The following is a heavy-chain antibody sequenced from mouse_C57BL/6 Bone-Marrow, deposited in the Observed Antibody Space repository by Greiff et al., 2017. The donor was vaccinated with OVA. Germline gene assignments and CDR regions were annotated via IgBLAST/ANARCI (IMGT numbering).Heavy chain of an antibody. Sequence: QVQLKESGPGLVQPSQSLSITCTVSGFSLTSYGVHWVRQSPGKGLEWLGVIWSGGSTDYYAAFISSLSISKDNSKIQVFCKMNSLQADDTAIYYCARKVNRYCDYWGQGTTLTVSS. CDR1: GFSLTSYG. V-gene: IGHV2-2*01. J-gene: IGHJ2*01. D-gene: IGHD2-2*01. CDR3: ARKVNRYCDY. CDR2: IWSGGST.